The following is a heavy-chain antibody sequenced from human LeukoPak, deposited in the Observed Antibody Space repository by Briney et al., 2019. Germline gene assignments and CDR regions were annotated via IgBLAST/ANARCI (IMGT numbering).Heavy chain of an antibody. CDR2: INPSGGST. V-gene: IGHV1-46*01. J-gene: IGHJ5*02. Sequence: GASVKVSCKASGYTFTSYYMHWVRQAPGQGLEWMGIINPSGGSTSYAQKFQGRVTMTRNTSISTAYMELSSLRSEDTAVYYCARPYSYGYNWFDPWGQGTLVTVSS. CDR3: ARPYSYGYNWFDP. D-gene: IGHD5-18*01. CDR1: GYTFTSYY.